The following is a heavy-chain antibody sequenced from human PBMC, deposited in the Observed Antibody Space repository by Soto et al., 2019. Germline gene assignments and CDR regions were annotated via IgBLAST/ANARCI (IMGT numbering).Heavy chain of an antibody. Sequence: QLQLQESGPGLVKPSETLSLTCTVSGGSISSSSYYWGWIRQPPGKGLEWIGNIYYSGSTYYNPSLQTRVTISVDTSKNQFSLQLSSVTAADPAVYSCASRSAGTIFDYWGQGTLVTVSS. J-gene: IGHJ4*02. V-gene: IGHV4-39*01. CDR1: GGSISSSSYY. CDR3: ASRSAGTIFDY. D-gene: IGHD1-26*01. CDR2: IYYSGST.